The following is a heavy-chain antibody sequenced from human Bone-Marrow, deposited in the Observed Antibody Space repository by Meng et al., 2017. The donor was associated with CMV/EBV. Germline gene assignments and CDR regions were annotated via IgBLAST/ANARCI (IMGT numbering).Heavy chain of an antibody. CDR3: ARADAPDGFDT. CDR1: GGSISSGDYY. J-gene: IGHJ5*02. V-gene: IGHV4-30-4*08. CDR2: IYYSGST. Sequence: SETLSLTCTVSGGSISSGDYYWSWIRQPPGKGLEWIGYIYYSGSTYYKTSLKSRLTISVDTSKNQFSLKLSSVTAADTAVYYCARADAPDGFDTWGQGTLVTVSS.